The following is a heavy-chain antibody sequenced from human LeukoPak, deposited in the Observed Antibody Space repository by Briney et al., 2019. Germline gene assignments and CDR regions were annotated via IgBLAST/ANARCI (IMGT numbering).Heavy chain of an antibody. V-gene: IGHV3-23*01. CDR1: GFTFSSYA. CDR3: AKHSSWYFFFLGGDY. CDR2: ISGSGGST. D-gene: IGHD6-13*01. Sequence: GGSLRLSCAASGFTFSSYAMSWVRQAPGKGLEWVSAISGSGGSTYYADSVKGRFTISRDNSKNTLYLQMNSLRAEDTAVYYCAKHSSWYFFFLGGDYWGQGTLVTVSS. J-gene: IGHJ4*02.